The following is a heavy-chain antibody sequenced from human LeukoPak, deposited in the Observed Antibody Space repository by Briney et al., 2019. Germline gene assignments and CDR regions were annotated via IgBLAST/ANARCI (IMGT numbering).Heavy chain of an antibody. CDR1: GYSISSGHY. CDR2: IYHSGST. D-gene: IGHD3-10*01. V-gene: IGHV4-38-2*01. Sequence: SETLSLTCAVSGYSISSGHYWGWIRQPPGRGLEWIGSIYHSGSTYYNPSLKSRVTISVDTSKNQFSLKLSSVTAADTAVYYCASGLWFGEKGFDPWGQGTLVTVSS. CDR3: ASGLWFGEKGFDP. J-gene: IGHJ5*02.